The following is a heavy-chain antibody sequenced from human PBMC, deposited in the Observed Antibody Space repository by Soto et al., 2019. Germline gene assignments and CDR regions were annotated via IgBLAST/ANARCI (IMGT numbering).Heavy chain of an antibody. J-gene: IGHJ3*02. V-gene: IGHV3-53*01. Sequence: EVQLVESGGGLIQPGGSLRLSCAASGFTVSSNYMSWVRQAPGKGLEWVSVIYSGGSTYYADSVKGRFTISRDNSKNTLYLQMNSLRAEDTAVYYCAILPLAAANQDAFDIWGQGTMVTVSS. CDR2: IYSGGST. CDR1: GFTVSSNY. CDR3: AILPLAAANQDAFDI. D-gene: IGHD6-13*01.